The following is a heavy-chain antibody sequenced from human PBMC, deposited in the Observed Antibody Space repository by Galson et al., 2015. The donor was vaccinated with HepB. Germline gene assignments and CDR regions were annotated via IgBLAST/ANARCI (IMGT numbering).Heavy chain of an antibody. CDR1: GFTFTNSA. D-gene: IGHD4-23*01. Sequence: SVKVSCKASGFTFTNSAVQWVRQARGQRPEWIGWIVVGSDKTNYAKKFQERVTITRDMSTSTAYMELSSLRSEDTAVYYCAADIGGSSTVVTPPGYWGQGTLVTVSS. V-gene: IGHV1-58*01. CDR2: IVVGSDKT. J-gene: IGHJ4*02. CDR3: AADIGGSSTVVTPPGY.